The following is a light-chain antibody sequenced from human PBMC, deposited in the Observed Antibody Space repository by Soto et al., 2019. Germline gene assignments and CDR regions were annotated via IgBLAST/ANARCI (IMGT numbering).Light chain of an antibody. Sequence: DIQMTQSPSTLSGSVGARVSITCRASQAISSWLAWSQQKPGKAPKLLIYKASTLKSGVPSRFSGSGSGTEFTLTISSLQPDDFATYDCQHYNSYSEAFGQGTKVELK. CDR3: QHYNSYSEA. CDR1: QAISSW. CDR2: KAS. V-gene: IGKV1-5*03. J-gene: IGKJ1*01.